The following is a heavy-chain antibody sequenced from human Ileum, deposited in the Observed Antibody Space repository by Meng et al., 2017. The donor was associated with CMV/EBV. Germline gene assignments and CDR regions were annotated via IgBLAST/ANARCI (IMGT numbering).Heavy chain of an antibody. CDR1: GYSFTSYW. CDR3: ARGQYYLYYDFMAV. D-gene: IGHD3-16*01. J-gene: IGHJ6*01. Sequence: GESLKISCKGSGYSFTSYWIGWVRQMPGKGLEWMGWISAYDGNTKSAQKFQGRVTVTTDTSTNTAYMELRSLRSDDTAVYYCARGQYYLYYDFMAVWGQGNTV. CDR2: ISAYDGNT. V-gene: IGHV1-18*04.